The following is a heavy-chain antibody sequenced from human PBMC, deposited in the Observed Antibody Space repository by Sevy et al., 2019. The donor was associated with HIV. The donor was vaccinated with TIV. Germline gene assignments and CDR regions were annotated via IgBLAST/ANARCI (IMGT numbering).Heavy chain of an antibody. CDR3: ASGCTSCQESDAFDI. CDR2: IYPGDSDT. J-gene: IGHJ3*02. CDR1: GYSFTSYW. D-gene: IGHD2-2*01. Sequence: GESLKISCKGSGYSFTSYWIGWVRQMPGKGREWMGIIYPGDSDTRYSPSFQGQVTISADKSISTAYLQWSSLKASDTAMYYCASGCTSCQESDAFDIWGQGTMVTVSS. V-gene: IGHV5-51*01.